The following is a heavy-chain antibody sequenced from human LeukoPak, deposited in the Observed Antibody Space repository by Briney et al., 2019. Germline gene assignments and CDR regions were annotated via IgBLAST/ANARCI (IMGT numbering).Heavy chain of an antibody. CDR2: ISGSSSII. CDR1: GFTFSDYY. J-gene: IGHJ2*01. V-gene: IGHV3-11*01. Sequence: TGGSLRLACAASGFTFSDYYMSWIRQASGKGLEWLSYISGSSSIIYYADSLKGRFTISRDNAKNSLYLQMNTLRAEDTAVYYCARGQGYLDLWGRGTLVTVSS. CDR3: ARGQGYLDL.